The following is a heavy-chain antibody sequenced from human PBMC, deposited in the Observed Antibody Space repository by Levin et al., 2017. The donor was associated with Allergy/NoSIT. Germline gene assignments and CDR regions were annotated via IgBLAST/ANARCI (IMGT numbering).Heavy chain of an antibody. V-gene: IGHV3-48*02. CDR3: AREIDGDYYDYYMDV. Sequence: GGSLRLSCAASGFTFSSYSMNWVRQAPGKGLEWVSYISSSSSTIYYADSVKGRFTISRDNAKNSLYLQMNSLRDEDTAVYYCAREIDGDYYDYYMDVWGKGTTVTVSS. CDR1: GFTFSSYS. CDR2: ISSSSSTI. D-gene: IGHD4-17*01. J-gene: IGHJ6*03.